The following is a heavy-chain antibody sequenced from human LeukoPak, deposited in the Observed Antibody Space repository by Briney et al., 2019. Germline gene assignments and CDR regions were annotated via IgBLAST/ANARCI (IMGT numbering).Heavy chain of an antibody. V-gene: IGHV1-8*02. Sequence: GASVKVSCQASVYTFTSHDINWLRKATGQGRAWMGWMNSNRGNTGYAQKCQGRVTITRDTSISTAYMELSSLTSEDTAVYYCARGPTYRDSGRDGYNFYYMDVWGKGTTVTVSS. CDR2: MNSNRGNT. CDR1: VYTFTSHD. J-gene: IGHJ6*03. D-gene: IGHD1-1*01. CDR3: ARGPTYRDSGRDGYNFYYMDV.